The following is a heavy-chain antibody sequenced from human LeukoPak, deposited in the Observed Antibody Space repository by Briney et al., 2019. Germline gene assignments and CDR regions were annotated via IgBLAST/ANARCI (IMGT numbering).Heavy chain of an antibody. V-gene: IGHV1-2*02. CDR1: GYTFTGYY. D-gene: IGHD3-10*01. Sequence: ASVKVSCKASGYTFTGYYMHWVRQAPGQGLEWMGWINPNSGGTNYAQKFQGRVTMTRDTSISTAYMELSRLRSDDTAVYYCARAAQGGWFGELLGSAPSLHMDVWGKGTTVTVSS. CDR3: ARAAQGGWFGELLGSAPSLHMDV. CDR2: INPNSGGT. J-gene: IGHJ6*03.